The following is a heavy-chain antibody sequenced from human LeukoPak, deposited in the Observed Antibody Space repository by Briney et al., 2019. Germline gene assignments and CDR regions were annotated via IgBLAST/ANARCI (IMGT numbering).Heavy chain of an antibody. CDR1: GDSMKSGGHY. CDR2: IHYGGFT. Sequence: PSETLSLTCSVSGDSMKSGGHYWTWIRQHPGKGLEWIGHIHYGGFTDYNPSLKTRCVISVDPSKIVFSLDLTSVTAADTAVYFCARSWVETSFFDLWGQGVQVIVSS. V-gene: IGHV4-31*03. D-gene: IGHD2-21*02. CDR3: ARSWVETSFFDL. J-gene: IGHJ4*02.